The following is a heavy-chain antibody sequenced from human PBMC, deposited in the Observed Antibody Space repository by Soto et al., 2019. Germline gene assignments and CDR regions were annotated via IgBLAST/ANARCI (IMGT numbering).Heavy chain of an antibody. D-gene: IGHD3-10*01. Sequence: QVQLVQSGAEMKRPGASVTVSCTASGYIFANYPMQWVRQAPGQGLEWMGWINPGNGNTKYSKKFQGRVTITRDTAANTIYMELSSLTSKDPAMYYCARVVRRFSGSGDHWFDPWGQGTLVTVSS. V-gene: IGHV1-3*01. CDR3: ARVVRRFSGSGDHWFDP. J-gene: IGHJ5*02. CDR2: INPGNGNT. CDR1: GYIFANYP.